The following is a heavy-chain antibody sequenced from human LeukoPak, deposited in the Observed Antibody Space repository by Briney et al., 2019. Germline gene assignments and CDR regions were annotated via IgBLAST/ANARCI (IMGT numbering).Heavy chain of an antibody. CDR2: IKQDGSEK. CDR1: GFTFSSYW. J-gene: IGHJ4*02. CDR3: AGTGYSSGWFYRQANDY. Sequence: GGSLRLSCAASGFTFSSYWMSWVRQAPGKGLEWVANIKQDGSEKYYVDSVKGRFTISRDNAKNSLYLQMNSLRAEDTAVYYCAGTGYSSGWFYRQANDYWGQGTLVTVSS. V-gene: IGHV3-7*01. D-gene: IGHD6-19*01.